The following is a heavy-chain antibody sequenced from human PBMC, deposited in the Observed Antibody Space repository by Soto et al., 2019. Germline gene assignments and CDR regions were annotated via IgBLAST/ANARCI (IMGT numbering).Heavy chain of an antibody. D-gene: IGHD1-26*01. CDR3: ARGGSGSPGWFDP. CDR1: GYKFTSYA. J-gene: IGHJ5*02. CDR2: INAGNGNT. V-gene: IGHV1-3*01. Sequence: GASVKVSCKASGYKFTSYAIHRVRQAPGQRLEWMGWINAGNGNTKYSQKFQGRVTITRDTSASTAYMELSSLRSEDTAVYYCARGGSGSPGWFDPWGQGTLVTVSS.